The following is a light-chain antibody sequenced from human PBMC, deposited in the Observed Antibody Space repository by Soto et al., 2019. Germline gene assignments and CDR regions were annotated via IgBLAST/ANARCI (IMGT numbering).Light chain of an antibody. CDR3: GTWDSSLSAVV. J-gene: IGLJ2*01. Sequence: QSVLTQPPSVSAAPGQKVTIYCSGSSSNIGNNYVSWYQQLPGTAPKLLIYDSNKRPSGIPDRFSGSKSGTSATLGITGLQTGDEADYYCGTWDSSLSAVVFGGGTKVTVL. CDR2: DSN. CDR1: SSNIGNNY. V-gene: IGLV1-51*01.